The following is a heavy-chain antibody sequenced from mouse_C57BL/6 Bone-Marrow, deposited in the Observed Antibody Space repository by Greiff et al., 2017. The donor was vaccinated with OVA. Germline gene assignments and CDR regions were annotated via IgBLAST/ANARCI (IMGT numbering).Heavy chain of an antibody. Sequence: VKLMESGAELVRPGASVTLSCKASGYTFTDYEMHWVKQTPVHGLEWIGAIDPETGGTAYNQKFKGKAILTADKSSSTAYMELRSLTSEDSAVYYGTRGDYGSSRDYAMDYWGQGTSVTVSS. CDR3: TRGDYGSSRDYAMDY. CDR2: IDPETGGT. D-gene: IGHD1-1*01. CDR1: GYTFTDYE. V-gene: IGHV1-15*01. J-gene: IGHJ4*01.